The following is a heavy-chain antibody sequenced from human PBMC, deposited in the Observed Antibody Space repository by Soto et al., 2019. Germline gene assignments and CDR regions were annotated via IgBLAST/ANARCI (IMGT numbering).Heavy chain of an antibody. V-gene: IGHV1-8*02. D-gene: IGHD5-12*01. CDR3: ARTYGGYSGYDLDY. CDR2: MNPNSGNT. Sequence: ASVKVSCKASGYTFTSYGISWVRQAPGQGLEWMGWMNPNSGNTGYAQKFQGRVTMTRNTSISTAYMELSSLRSEDTAVYYCARTYGGYSGYDLDYWGQGTLVTVSS. J-gene: IGHJ4*02. CDR1: GYTFTSYG.